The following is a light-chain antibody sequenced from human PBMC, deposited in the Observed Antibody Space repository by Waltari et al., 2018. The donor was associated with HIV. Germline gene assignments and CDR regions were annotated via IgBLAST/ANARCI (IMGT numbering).Light chain of an antibody. CDR3: AAWDDSLSGSYV. CDR2: RDN. CDR1: RFNIGRHF. V-gene: IGLV1-47*01. J-gene: IGLJ1*01. Sequence: QSVLTQPPSASGTPGQRVLVPCSGRRFNIGRHFVSWYQQLPGTAPKVLIFRDNQRPSGVPDRFSGSKSGASASLAISGLRSEDEADYYCAAWDDSLSGSYVFGPGTKVTVL.